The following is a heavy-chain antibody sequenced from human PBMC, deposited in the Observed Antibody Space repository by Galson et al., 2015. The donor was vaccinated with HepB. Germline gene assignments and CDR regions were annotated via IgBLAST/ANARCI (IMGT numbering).Heavy chain of an antibody. J-gene: IGHJ5*02. CDR1: GYTFTSYG. V-gene: IGHV1-18*01. CDR2: ISAYNGNT. D-gene: IGHD3-3*01. CDR3: APSGDYDFWSGYYTDDP. Sequence: SVKVSCKASGYTFTSYGISWVRQAPGQGLEWMGWISAYNGNTNYAQKLQGRVTITADKSTSTAYMVLSSLRSEDTAVYYCAPSGDYDFWSGYYTDDPWGQGTLVTVSS.